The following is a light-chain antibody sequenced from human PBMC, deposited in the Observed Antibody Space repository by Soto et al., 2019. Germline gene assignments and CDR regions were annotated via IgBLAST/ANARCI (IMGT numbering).Light chain of an antibody. Sequence: QSALTQPASVSGSPGQSITISCTGTSSDVGSYNLVSWYQQHPGKAPKLMIYEVSKRPSGVSNRFSDSKSGNTASLTISGLQAEDEADYYCCSYAGSSGWVFGGGTKLTVL. CDR3: CSYAGSSGWV. CDR2: EVS. CDR1: SSDVGSYNL. V-gene: IGLV2-23*02. J-gene: IGLJ3*02.